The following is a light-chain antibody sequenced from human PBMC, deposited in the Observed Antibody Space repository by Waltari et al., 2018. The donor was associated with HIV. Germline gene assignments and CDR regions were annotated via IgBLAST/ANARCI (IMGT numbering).Light chain of an antibody. CDR1: SGSIGRNS. Sequence: FIPTPPNSVAEPPAQTVTPSCTRISGSIGRNSFHWYQHRPGSSPTTVIYEDNQRPSGGRDRFSGSIDSSSNSASLTISGLKTEDEADYYCQSYDSTMRVFGGGTKLTVL. V-gene: IGLV6-57*01. J-gene: IGLJ3*02. CDR3: QSYDSTMRV. CDR2: EDN.